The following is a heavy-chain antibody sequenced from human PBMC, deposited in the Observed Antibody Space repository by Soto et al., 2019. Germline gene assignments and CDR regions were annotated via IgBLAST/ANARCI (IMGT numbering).Heavy chain of an antibody. Sequence: QVQLVQSGAEVKKPWSSVKVSCNASGGTFSSYAISWVRQAPGQGLEWMGGIIPIFGTANYAQKFQGRVTITADESTSTAYMELSSLRSEDTAVYYCARESRIIAAAGKAWVQGTLVTVSS. CDR2: IIPIFGTA. J-gene: IGHJ5*02. CDR1: GGTFSSYA. D-gene: IGHD6-13*01. CDR3: ARESRIIAAAGKA. V-gene: IGHV1-69*01.